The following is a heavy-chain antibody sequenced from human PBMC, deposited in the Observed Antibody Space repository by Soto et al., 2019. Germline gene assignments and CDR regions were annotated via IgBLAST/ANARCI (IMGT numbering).Heavy chain of an antibody. Sequence: EVQLVESGGGLVQPGGSLRLSCAASGFTFSSYDMHWVRQATGKGLEWVSAIGTAGDTYYPGSVKGRFTISRENAKNSLYLQMNSLRAEDTAVYYCARNYGDYGAGDYWGQGTLVTVSS. CDR3: ARNYGDYGAGDY. CDR2: IGTAGDT. CDR1: GFTFSSYD. D-gene: IGHD4-17*01. J-gene: IGHJ4*02. V-gene: IGHV3-13*01.